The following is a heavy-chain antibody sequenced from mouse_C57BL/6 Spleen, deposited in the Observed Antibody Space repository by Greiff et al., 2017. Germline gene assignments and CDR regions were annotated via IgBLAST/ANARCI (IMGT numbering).Heavy chain of an antibody. CDR1: GFTFSDYG. CDR2: LSSGSSTI. Sequence: EVQLVESGGGLVKPGGSLKLSCAASGFTFSDYGMHWVRQAPETGLVWVAYLSSGSSTINYAETLKGRFTISRDNAKNTLFLEMTSLRSEDTAMYYCGRRRYGSSAFDYWGQGTTLTVSS. J-gene: IGHJ2*01. V-gene: IGHV5-17*01. CDR3: GRRRYGSSAFDY. D-gene: IGHD1-1*01.